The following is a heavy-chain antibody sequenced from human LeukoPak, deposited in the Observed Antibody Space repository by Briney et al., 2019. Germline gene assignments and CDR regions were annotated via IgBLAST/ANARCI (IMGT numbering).Heavy chain of an antibody. CDR1: GYTFTAYY. D-gene: IGHD2-2*01. CDR3: ARDHCSANSCYEDYYNGLDV. CDR2: INPKSGGT. V-gene: IGHV1-2*02. Sequence: ASVKVSCKASGYTFTAYYLQWVRLAPGQGLEWMGWINPKSGGTEYAKRFQGRVTTTRDTSISTAYMELSRLRSDDTAVYYCARDHCSANSCYEDYYNGLDVWGQGTTVTVSS. J-gene: IGHJ6*02.